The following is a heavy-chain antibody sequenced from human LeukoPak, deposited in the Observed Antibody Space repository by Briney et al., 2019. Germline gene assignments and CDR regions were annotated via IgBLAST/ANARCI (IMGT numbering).Heavy chain of an antibody. V-gene: IGHV4-34*01. D-gene: IGHD4-17*01. CDR2: INHSGST. CDR1: GGSFSGYY. J-gene: IGHJ4*02. Sequence: SETLSLTCAAYGGSFSGYYWSWIRQPPGKGLEWIGEINHSGSTNYNPSLKSRVTISVDTSKNQFSLKLSSVTAADTAVYYCARGRDGDYGYWGQGTLVTVSS. CDR3: ARGRDGDYGY.